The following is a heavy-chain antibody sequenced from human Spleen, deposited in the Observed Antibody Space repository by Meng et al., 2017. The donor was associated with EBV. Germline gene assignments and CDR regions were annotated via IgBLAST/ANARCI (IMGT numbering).Heavy chain of an antibody. D-gene: IGHD4-23*01. Sequence: VQLVESGGGLVQPGRSLRLSCVASGFTLGRYAIDWVRQAPGKGLEWVALVSYDGGDEYYIDSVKGRFTVSRDNSQNTVFLQMSSLTIEDTAMYYCARDSWELQDAFDLWGQGTMVTVSS. CDR2: VSYDGGDE. V-gene: IGHV3-30-3*01. J-gene: IGHJ3*01. CDR1: GFTLGRYA. CDR3: ARDSWELQDAFDL.